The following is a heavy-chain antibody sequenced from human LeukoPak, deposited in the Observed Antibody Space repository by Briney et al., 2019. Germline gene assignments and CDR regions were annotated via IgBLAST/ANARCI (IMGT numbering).Heavy chain of an antibody. J-gene: IGHJ4*02. CDR2: ISSSSSYI. V-gene: IGHV3-21*01. Sequence: GGSLRLSCAASGFTFSSYSMNWVRQAPGKGLEWVSSISSSSSYIYYAGSVKGRFTISRDNAKNSLYLQMNSLRAEDTAVYYCARGAAAAVSYYFDYWGQGTLVTVSS. CDR3: ARGAAAAVSYYFDY. D-gene: IGHD6-13*01. CDR1: GFTFSSYS.